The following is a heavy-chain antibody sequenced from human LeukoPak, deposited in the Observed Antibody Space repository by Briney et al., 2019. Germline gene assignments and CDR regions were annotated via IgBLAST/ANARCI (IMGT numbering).Heavy chain of an antibody. V-gene: IGHV1-8*01. CDR3: AGSVVVVYYYYYGMDV. CDR2: MNPNSGNT. J-gene: IGHJ6*02. D-gene: IGHD2-15*01. Sequence: GASVKVSCKASGYTFTSYDINWVRQATGQGLEWMGWMNPNSGNTGYAQKFQGRVTMTRNTSISTAYMELSSLRSEDTAVYYCAGSVVVVYYYYYGMDVWGQGTTVTVSS. CDR1: GYTFTSYD.